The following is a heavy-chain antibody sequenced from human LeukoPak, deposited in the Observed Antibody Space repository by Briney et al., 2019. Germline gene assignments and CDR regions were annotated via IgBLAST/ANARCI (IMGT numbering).Heavy chain of an antibody. Sequence: GGSLRLSCAASGFTVSSNYMSWVRQAPGKGLEWVSVIYSGGSTYYADSVKGRFTISRDNSKNTLYLQMNSLRAEDTAVYYCARGPNEYYFDYWGQGTLVTVSS. CDR3: ARGPNEYYFDY. CDR1: GFTVSSNY. J-gene: IGHJ4*02. CDR2: IYSGGST. V-gene: IGHV3-66*01.